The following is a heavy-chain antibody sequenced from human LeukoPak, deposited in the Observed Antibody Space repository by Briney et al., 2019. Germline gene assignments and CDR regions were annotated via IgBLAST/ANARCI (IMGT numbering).Heavy chain of an antibody. Sequence: SETLSLTCTVSGGSIRSSYYYWGRIRQPPGKGLEWIGSIYDSGSTYYNPSLKSRVTISVDTSKNQFSLKLNSVTAANTAMYYCARHYGPWGQGTLVTVSS. CDR3: ARHYGP. CDR2: IYDSGST. V-gene: IGHV4-39*01. D-gene: IGHD3-10*01. J-gene: IGHJ5*02. CDR1: GGSIRSSYYY.